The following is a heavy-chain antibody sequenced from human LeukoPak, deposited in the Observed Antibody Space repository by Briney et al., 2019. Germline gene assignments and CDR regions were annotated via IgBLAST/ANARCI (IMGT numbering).Heavy chain of an antibody. D-gene: IGHD2/OR15-2a*01. Sequence: GGSLRLSCAASGFTFSSYWLSWVRQAPGKGLEWVANIKEDGSEKNYVDSVKGRFTISRDNAKNSLYLQMNSLRAEDTAVYYCARGGGRHVEYWGQGNLVTVSS. V-gene: IGHV3-7*05. CDR2: IKEDGSEK. J-gene: IGHJ4*02. CDR3: ARGGGRHVEY. CDR1: GFTFSSYW.